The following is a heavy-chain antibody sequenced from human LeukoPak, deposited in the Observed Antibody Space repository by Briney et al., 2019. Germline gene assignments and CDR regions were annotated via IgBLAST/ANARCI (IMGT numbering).Heavy chain of an antibody. CDR1: GGSFSGYY. V-gene: IGHV4-34*01. Sequence: SETLSLTCAVYGGSFSGYYWSWIRQPPGEGLEWIGEINHSGSTNYNPSLKSRVTISVDTSKNQFSLKLSSVTAADTAVYYCARGGSRRWLQQGFDYWGQGTLVTVSS. D-gene: IGHD5-24*01. J-gene: IGHJ4*02. CDR2: INHSGST. CDR3: ARGGSRRWLQQGFDY.